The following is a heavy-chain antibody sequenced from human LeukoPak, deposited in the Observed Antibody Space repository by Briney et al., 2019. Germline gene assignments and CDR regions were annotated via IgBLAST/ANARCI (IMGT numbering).Heavy chain of an antibody. CDR3: ARALITMVRGVSFFQH. V-gene: IGHV4-59*12. Sequence: SETLSLTCTVSGGSISSYYWSWIRQPPGKGLEWIGYIYYSGSTNYNPSLKSRVTISVDTSKNQFSLKLSSVTAADTAVYYCARALITMVRGVSFFQHWGQGTLVTVSS. CDR2: IYYSGST. CDR1: GGSISSYY. J-gene: IGHJ1*01. D-gene: IGHD3-10*01.